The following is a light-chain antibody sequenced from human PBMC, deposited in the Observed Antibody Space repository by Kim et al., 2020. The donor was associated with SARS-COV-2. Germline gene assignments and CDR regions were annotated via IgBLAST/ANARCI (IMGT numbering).Light chain of an antibody. V-gene: IGLV1-44*01. CDR1: RSNIGNNA. CDR2: EDN. CDR3: ASWDTRLKGWV. J-gene: IGLJ3*02. Sequence: RVIVSCCGSRSNIGNNAVNWYQHVPGTAPKLLLYEDNRRPSGVPDRVSGSRSGTSASLAIGGLQSEDEADYYCASWDTRLKGWVFGGGTRLTVL.